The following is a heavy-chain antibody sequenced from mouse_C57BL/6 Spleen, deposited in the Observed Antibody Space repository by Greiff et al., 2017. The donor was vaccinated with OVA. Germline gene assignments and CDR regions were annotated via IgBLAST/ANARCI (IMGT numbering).Heavy chain of an antibody. J-gene: IGHJ4*01. CDR1: GYAFSSSW. CDR2: IYPGDGDT. CDR3: ARNGYYALYAMDY. D-gene: IGHD2-3*01. Sequence: VQLQQSGPELVKPGASVKISCKASGYAFSSSWMNWVKQRPGKGLEWIGRIYPGDGDTNSNGKFKGKATLTADKSSSTAYMQLSSLTSEDSAVYFCARNGYYALYAMDYWGQGTSVTVSS. V-gene: IGHV1-82*01.